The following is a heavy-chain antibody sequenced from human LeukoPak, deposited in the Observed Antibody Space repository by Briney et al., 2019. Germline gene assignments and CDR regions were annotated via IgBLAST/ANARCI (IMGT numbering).Heavy chain of an antibody. CDR2: ISAYNGNT. V-gene: IGHV1-18*01. J-gene: IGHJ4*02. D-gene: IGHD6-19*01. CDR3: ARDFSPRYNSRWTSFGY. Sequence: AASVKVSCKASGYTFTKYGISWVRQAPGQGLQWMGWISAYNGNTNYAQKLQGRVTMITDTSTSTAYMEMRSLRSDDTAVYYCARDFSPRYNSRWTSFGYWGQGTLVTVSS. CDR1: GYTFTKYG.